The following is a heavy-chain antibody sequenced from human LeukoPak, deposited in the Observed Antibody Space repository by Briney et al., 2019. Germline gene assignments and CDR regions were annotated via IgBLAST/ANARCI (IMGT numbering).Heavy chain of an antibody. V-gene: IGHV3-33*01. CDR2: IWYDGSNK. Sequence: GGPLRLSCAASGFTFSSYGMHWVRQAPGKGLEWVAVIWYDGSNKYYADSVKGRFTISRDNSKNTLYLQMNSLRAEDTAVYYCVRGYDFWSGYYPYGMDVWGQGTTVTVSS. CDR3: VRGYDFWSGYYPYGMDV. CDR1: GFTFSSYG. D-gene: IGHD3-3*01. J-gene: IGHJ6*02.